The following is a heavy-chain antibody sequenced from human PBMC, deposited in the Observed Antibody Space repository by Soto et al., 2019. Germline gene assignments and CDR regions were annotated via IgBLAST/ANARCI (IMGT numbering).Heavy chain of an antibody. CDR3: ATNVDNLLSMDYYYGMDV. D-gene: IGHD5-12*01. V-gene: IGHV1-46*01. J-gene: IGHJ6*02. Sequence: XSVKVSCKASGYPFTSYYMHWVRQAPGQGLEWMGIINPSGGSTSYAQKFQGRVTMTRDTSTSTVYMELSSLRSEDTAVYYCATNVDNLLSMDYYYGMDVWGQGTTVTVSS. CDR1: GYPFTSYY. CDR2: INPSGGST.